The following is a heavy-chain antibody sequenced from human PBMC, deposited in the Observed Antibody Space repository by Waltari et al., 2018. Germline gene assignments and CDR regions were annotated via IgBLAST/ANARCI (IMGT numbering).Heavy chain of an antibody. V-gene: IGHV3-23*01. CDR3: AKDRVGKIAVAGDFQH. CDR1: GFTFSSYA. J-gene: IGHJ1*01. D-gene: IGHD6-19*01. CDR2: ISGSGGST. Sequence: EVQLLESGGGLVQPGGSLRLSCAASGFTFSSYAMSWVRQAPGKGLEWVSAISGSGGSTYYADSVKGRFTISRDNSKNTLYLQMNSRRAEDTAVYYCAKDRVGKIAVAGDFQHWGQGTLVTVSS.